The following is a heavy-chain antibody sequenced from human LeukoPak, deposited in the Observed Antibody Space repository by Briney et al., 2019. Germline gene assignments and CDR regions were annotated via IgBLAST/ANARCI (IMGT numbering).Heavy chain of an antibody. J-gene: IGHJ4*02. CDR2: INHSGTT. D-gene: IGHD3/OR15-3a*01. CDR1: GGSVSSGSYY. Sequence: SETLSLTCTVSGGSVSSGSYYWSWIRQPPGKGLEWIGEINHSGTTNYNPSLKSRVTISVDTSKNQFSLKLTSVTAADTAVYYCARGGLANYFDYWGQGTLVPVSS. CDR3: ARGGLANYFDY. V-gene: IGHV4-61*01.